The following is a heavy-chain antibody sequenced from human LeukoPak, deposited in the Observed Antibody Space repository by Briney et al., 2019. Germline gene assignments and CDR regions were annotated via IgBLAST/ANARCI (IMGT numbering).Heavy chain of an antibody. J-gene: IGHJ4*02. D-gene: IGHD3-22*01. CDR1: GFTFSSYS. CDR3: AKMDYYDSSGRTKGFDY. CDR2: ISSSSSYI. Sequence: PGGSLRLSCAASGFTFSSYSMNWVRQAPGKGLEWVSSISSSSSYIYYADSVKGRFTISRDNAKNSLYLQMNSLRAEDTAVYYCAKMDYYDSSGRTKGFDYWGQGTLVTVSS. V-gene: IGHV3-21*01.